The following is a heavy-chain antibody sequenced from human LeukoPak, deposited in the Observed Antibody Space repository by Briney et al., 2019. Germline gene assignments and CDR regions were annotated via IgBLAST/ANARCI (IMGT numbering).Heavy chain of an antibody. D-gene: IGHD2-2*01. CDR3: AKGRIVVVPAASDY. Sequence: GGSLRLSCAASGFTFSMYAMSWVRQAPGEGLEWVSRITASGDRTLYADSGKGRFTISRDNSKNMLHLQMDSLRAEDTAIYYCAKGRIVVVPAASDYWGQGTLVTVSS. V-gene: IGHV3-23*01. CDR2: ITASGDRT. J-gene: IGHJ4*02. CDR1: GFTFSMYA.